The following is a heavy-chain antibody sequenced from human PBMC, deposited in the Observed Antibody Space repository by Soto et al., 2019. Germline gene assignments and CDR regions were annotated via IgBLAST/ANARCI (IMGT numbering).Heavy chain of an antibody. Sequence: QVQLQQWGAGLLKPSETLSLTCAVHGGPFSDYYWSWIRQPPGKGLEWIGEINQSGRTDYNPSLKSRVTISVDTSKNQFSLQLSSVTAADTALYYWARGGYCSGGSCSGPSFEYWGHGTLVTVSS. CDR1: GGPFSDYY. V-gene: IGHV4-34*01. CDR2: INQSGRT. D-gene: IGHD2-15*01. CDR3: ARGGYCSGGSCSGPSFEY. J-gene: IGHJ4*01.